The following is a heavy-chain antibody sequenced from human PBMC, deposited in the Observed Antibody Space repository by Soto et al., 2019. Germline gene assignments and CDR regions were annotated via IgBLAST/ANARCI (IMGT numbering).Heavy chain of an antibody. V-gene: IGHV4-34*01. D-gene: IGHD1-26*01. CDR1: GGSFSGSY. J-gene: IGHJ3*02. Sequence: LSDPLCLTCAVFGGSFSGSYWNWIRQPPEKGLDWIGEISHSGSTNYSPSLKSRVTISIDSSKNLFSLKLSSVTAADTAVYFCARRERKQTWVPGREGCDIWGPGKMVT. CDR2: ISHSGST. CDR3: ARRERKQTWVPGREGCDI.